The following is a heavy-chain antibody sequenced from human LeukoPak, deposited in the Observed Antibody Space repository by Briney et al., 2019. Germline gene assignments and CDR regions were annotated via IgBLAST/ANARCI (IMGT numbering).Heavy chain of an antibody. CDR3: ARDFSTYSSSWDY. V-gene: IGHV4-34*01. CDR1: GGSFSGYY. D-gene: IGHD6-13*01. Sequence: SETLSLTCAVYGGSFSGYYWSWIRQPPRKGLEWIGEINHSRSTNYNPSLKSRVTISVDTSKNQFSLKLSSVTAADTAVYYCARDFSTYSSSWDYWGQGTLVTVSS. CDR2: INHSRST. J-gene: IGHJ4*02.